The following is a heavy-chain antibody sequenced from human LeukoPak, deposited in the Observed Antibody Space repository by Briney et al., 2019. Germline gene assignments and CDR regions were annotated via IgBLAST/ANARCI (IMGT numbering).Heavy chain of an antibody. CDR3: ARTTSMNYVGDAFHI. Sequence: GGSLRLSCAASGFTFSSYGMHWVRQAPGKGLEWVAVISYDGSNKYYADSVKGRFTISRDNSKNTLYLQMNSLRAEDTAVYYCARTTSMNYVGDAFHIWGQGTMVTVSS. J-gene: IGHJ3*02. CDR2: ISYDGSNK. V-gene: IGHV3-30*03. CDR1: GFTFSSYG. D-gene: IGHD1-7*01.